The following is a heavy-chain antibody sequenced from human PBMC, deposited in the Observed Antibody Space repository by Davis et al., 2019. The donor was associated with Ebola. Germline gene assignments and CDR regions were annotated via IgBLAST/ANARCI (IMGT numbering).Heavy chain of an antibody. CDR2: IYYSGST. J-gene: IGHJ6*04. Sequence: MPSETLSLTCAVSGGSISSGGYYWSWIRQHPGKGLEWLGYIYYSGSTYYNPSLKSRVTISVDTSKNQFSLKLSSVTAADTAVYYCARRTGLQYYYGMDVWDKGTTVTVSS. V-gene: IGHV4-31*11. CDR3: ARRTGLQYYYGMDV. D-gene: IGHD5-18*01. CDR1: GGSISSGGYY.